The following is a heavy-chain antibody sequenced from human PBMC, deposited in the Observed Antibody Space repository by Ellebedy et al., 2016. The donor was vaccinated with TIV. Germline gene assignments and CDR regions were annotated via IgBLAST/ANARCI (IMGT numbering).Heavy chain of an antibody. CDR2: FSANGGTT. D-gene: IGHD3/OR15-3a*01. J-gene: IGHJ4*02. Sequence: GESLKISCAASGFTFSTYPMNWVRQAPGKGLEWVSIFSANGGTTYYADSVKGRFTISRENSKNPLFLQMSSLRAEDTAVYFCARRSTDFAFDSWGQGTLVTVSS. CDR1: GFTFSTYP. CDR3: ARRSTDFAFDS. V-gene: IGHV3-23*01.